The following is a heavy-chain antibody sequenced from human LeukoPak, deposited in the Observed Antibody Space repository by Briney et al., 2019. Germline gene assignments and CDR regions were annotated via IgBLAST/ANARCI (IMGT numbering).Heavy chain of an antibody. D-gene: IGHD3-10*01. J-gene: IGHJ1*01. Sequence: ASVKVSCKVSGYTLTELSMHWVRQAPGKGPEWMGGFDPEDGETIYAQKFQGRVTVTEDTSTDTAYMELSSLRSEDTAVYYCATSWNYYGSGSYYNPYFQHWGQGTLVTVSS. V-gene: IGHV1-24*01. CDR2: FDPEDGET. CDR3: ATSWNYYGSGSYYNPYFQH. CDR1: GYTLTELS.